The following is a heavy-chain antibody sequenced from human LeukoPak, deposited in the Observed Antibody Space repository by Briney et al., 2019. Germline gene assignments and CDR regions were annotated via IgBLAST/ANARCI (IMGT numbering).Heavy chain of an antibody. J-gene: IGHJ3*02. V-gene: IGHV1-18*01. CDR2: ISAYNGNT. D-gene: IGHD3-9*01. CDR1: GYTFTSYG. Sequence: ASVKVSCKASGYTFTSYGISWMRQAPGQGLEWMGWISAYNGNTNYAQKVQGRVTMTTDKSTSTAYMELSSLRSEDTAVYYCARDGTYDILTGYLHRDDAFDIWGQGTMVTVSS. CDR3: ARDGTYDILTGYLHRDDAFDI.